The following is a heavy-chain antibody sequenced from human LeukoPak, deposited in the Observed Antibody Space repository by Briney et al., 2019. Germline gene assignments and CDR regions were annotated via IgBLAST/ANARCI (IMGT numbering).Heavy chain of an antibody. CDR2: IRYDGSNK. J-gene: IGHJ4*02. CDR3: ARDHFRYDSGLDY. Sequence: GGSLRLSCAASGFTFSSYGMHWVRQAPGKGLEWVAFIRYDGSNKYYADSVKGRFTISRDNSKNTLYLQMNSLRAEDTAVYYCARDHFRYDSGLDYWGQGTLVTVSS. D-gene: IGHD3-22*01. CDR1: GFTFSSYG. V-gene: IGHV3-30*02.